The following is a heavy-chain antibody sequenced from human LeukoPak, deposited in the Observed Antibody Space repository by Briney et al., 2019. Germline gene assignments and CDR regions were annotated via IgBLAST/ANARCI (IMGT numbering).Heavy chain of an antibody. D-gene: IGHD3-3*01. J-gene: IGHJ5*02. Sequence: SETLSLTCAASGGSISSGGYSWSWIRQPPGKGLEWIGYIYHSGSTYYNPSLKSRVTISVDRSKNQFSLKLSSVTAADTAVYYCARGGISDYDFWSGYNWFDPWGQGTLVTVSS. CDR1: GGSISSGGYS. V-gene: IGHV4-30-2*01. CDR3: ARGGISDYDFWSGYNWFDP. CDR2: IYHSGST.